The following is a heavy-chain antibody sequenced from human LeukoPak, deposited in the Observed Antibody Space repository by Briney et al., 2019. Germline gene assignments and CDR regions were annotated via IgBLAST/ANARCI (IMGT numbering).Heavy chain of an antibody. J-gene: IGHJ5*02. CDR2: VDNDGWAT. V-gene: IGHV3-48*03. CDR1: GFSLSSFE. Sequence: GGSLRLSCAASGFSLSSFEMNWVRQAPGKGLEWIAYVDNDGWATSYYADSVKGRFTITRDDAKSSLYLQMDSLTVEDTAVYYCARDLIGWSLDPWGQGTLVSVSS. D-gene: IGHD2-2*03. CDR3: ARDLIGWSLDP.